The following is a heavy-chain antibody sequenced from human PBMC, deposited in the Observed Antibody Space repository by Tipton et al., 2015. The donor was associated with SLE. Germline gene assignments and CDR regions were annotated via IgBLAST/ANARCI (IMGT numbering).Heavy chain of an antibody. CDR3: ARGEYYDSSGYGN. Sequence: TLSLTCTVSGGSISSHYWSWIRQPPGKGLEWIGYIYYSGSTNYNPSLKSRVTISVDTSKNQFSLKLSSVTAADTAVYYCARGEYYDSSGYGNWGPGTLVTVSS. CDR2: IYYSGST. J-gene: IGHJ4*02. CDR1: GGSISSHY. V-gene: IGHV4-59*11. D-gene: IGHD3-22*01.